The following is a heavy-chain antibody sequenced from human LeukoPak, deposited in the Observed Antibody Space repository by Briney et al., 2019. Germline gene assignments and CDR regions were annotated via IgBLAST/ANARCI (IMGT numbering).Heavy chain of an antibody. CDR2: VHYSGST. CDR1: GGSIIGYY. Sequence: SETLSLXCTVSGGSIIGYYWNWVRHRPGRGLECIGYVHYSGSTKYNSSLNNRVIISIDTSKNQFSLRLTSVTPADTAVYYCARDLAGEWGNYFDYWGQGIVVTVPS. D-gene: IGHD3-16*01. V-gene: IGHV4-59*12. J-gene: IGHJ4*02. CDR3: ARDLAGEWGNYFDY.